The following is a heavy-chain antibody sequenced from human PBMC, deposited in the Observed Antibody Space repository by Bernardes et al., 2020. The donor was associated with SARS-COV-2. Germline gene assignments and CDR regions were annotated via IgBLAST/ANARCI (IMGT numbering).Heavy chain of an antibody. CDR3: ARDTTVTPRDPYYYYYGMDV. CDR2: ISSSGSTI. J-gene: IGHJ6*02. CDR1: GFTFSDYY. Sequence: GGSLRLSCAASGFTFSDYYMSWIRQAPGKGLEWVSYISSSGSTIYYADSVKGRFTISRDNAKNSLYLQMNSLRAEDTAVYYCARDTTVTPRDPYYYYYGMDVWGQGTTVTVSS. D-gene: IGHD4-17*01. V-gene: IGHV3-11*01.